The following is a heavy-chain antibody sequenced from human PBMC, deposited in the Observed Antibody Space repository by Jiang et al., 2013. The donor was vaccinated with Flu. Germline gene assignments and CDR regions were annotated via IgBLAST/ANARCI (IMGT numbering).Heavy chain of an antibody. Sequence: LLKPSETLSLTCAVYGGSFSGYYWSWIRQPPGKGLEWIGEINHSGSTNYNPSLKSRVTISVDTSKNQFSLKLSSVTAADTAVYYCARGSTYYYDSSGYSTPRGFDPWGQGTLVTVSS. CDR3: ARGSTYYYDSSGYSTPRGFDP. CDR1: GGSFSGYY. J-gene: IGHJ5*02. D-gene: IGHD3-22*01. CDR2: INHSGST. V-gene: IGHV4-34*01.